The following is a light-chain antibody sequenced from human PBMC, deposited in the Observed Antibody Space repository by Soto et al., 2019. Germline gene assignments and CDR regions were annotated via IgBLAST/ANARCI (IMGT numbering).Light chain of an antibody. CDR1: QSISSY. CDR2: GAS. J-gene: IGKJ1*01. CDR3: QQYNNWPRT. V-gene: IGKV3-15*01. Sequence: EIAMTQAPATLSASPGERATLSCRASQSISSYLAWYQQKPGKAPRLLIYGASTRATGIPARFSGSGSGTEFTLTISSLQSEDFAVYYCQQYNNWPRTFGQGSKVDI.